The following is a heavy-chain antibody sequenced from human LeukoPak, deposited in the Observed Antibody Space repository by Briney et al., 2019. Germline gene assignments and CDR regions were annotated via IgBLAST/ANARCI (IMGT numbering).Heavy chain of an antibody. CDR2: INHSGST. Sequence: SETLSLTCAVYGGSFSGYYWSWIRQPPGKGLEWIGEINHSGSTNYNPSLKSRVTMSVDTSKNQFSLKLNSVTAADTAVYYCAKSNGYGLVDIWGQGTMVTVSS. CDR3: AKSNGYGLVDI. V-gene: IGHV4-34*01. CDR1: GGSFSGYY. D-gene: IGHD3-10*01. J-gene: IGHJ3*02.